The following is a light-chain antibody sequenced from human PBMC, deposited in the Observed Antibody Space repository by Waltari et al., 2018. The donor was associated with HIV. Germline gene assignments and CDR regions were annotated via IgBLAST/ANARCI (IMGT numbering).Light chain of an antibody. Sequence: SYELTQPPSVSVSPGQTASIPCSGDKLGDKYACLYQQTPGQSPVLVIYEDSKRPSGIPERFSGSNSGNTATLTISGTQAMDEADYYCQAWDSSVVFGGGTKLTVL. CDR1: KLGDKY. J-gene: IGLJ2*01. V-gene: IGLV3-1*01. CDR3: QAWDSSVV. CDR2: EDS.